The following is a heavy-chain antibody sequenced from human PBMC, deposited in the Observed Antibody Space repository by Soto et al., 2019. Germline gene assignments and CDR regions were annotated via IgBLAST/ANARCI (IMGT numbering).Heavy chain of an antibody. CDR2: ISAYNGNT. V-gene: IGHV1-18*01. CDR3: AREGGGTIFGVVTPSYYYYYGMDV. CDR1: GYTFTSYG. Sequence: GASVKVSCKASGYTFTSYGISWARQAPGQGLEWMGWISAYNGNTNYAQKLQGRVTMTTDTSTSTAYMELRSLRSDDTAVYYCAREGGGTIFGVVTPSYYYYYGMDVWGQGTTVTVSS. J-gene: IGHJ6*02. D-gene: IGHD3-3*01.